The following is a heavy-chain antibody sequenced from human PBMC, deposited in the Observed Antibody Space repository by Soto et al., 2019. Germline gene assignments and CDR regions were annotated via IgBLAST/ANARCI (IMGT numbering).Heavy chain of an antibody. Sequence: QAQLVESGGGLVKPGGSLRLACAASGFTFSNYYMSWLRQAPGKGLEWLSSISLSGSAIYYADSVRGRFTISRDNAKNSLFLQMSSLRAEDTAVYYCARAPAGFYFDFWGQGTLVTVSS. V-gene: IGHV3-11*01. CDR1: GFTFSNYY. CDR3: ARAPAGFYFDF. CDR2: ISLSGSAI. J-gene: IGHJ4*02. D-gene: IGHD6-25*01.